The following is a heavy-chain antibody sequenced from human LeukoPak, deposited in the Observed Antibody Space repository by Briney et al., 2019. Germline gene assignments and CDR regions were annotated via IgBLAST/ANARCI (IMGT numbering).Heavy chain of an antibody. CDR2: INHSGST. J-gene: IGHJ4*02. Sequence: SETLSLTCAVYGGSFSGYYWSWIRQPPGKGLEWIGEINHSGSTNYNPSLKSRVTISVDTSKNQFSLKLSSVTAADTAVYYCACYRGVTIFGVVRRLRHYYFDYWGQGTLVTVSS. CDR1: GGSFSGYY. CDR3: ACYRGVTIFGVVRRLRHYYFDY. D-gene: IGHD3-3*01. V-gene: IGHV4-34*01.